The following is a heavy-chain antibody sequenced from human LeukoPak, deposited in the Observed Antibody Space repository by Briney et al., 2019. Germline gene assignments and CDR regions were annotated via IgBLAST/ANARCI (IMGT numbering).Heavy chain of an antibody. CDR3: ARAHTGGLIAVAGHIDY. V-gene: IGHV4-31*03. J-gene: IGHJ4*02. D-gene: IGHD6-19*01. CDR2: IYYSGST. CDR1: GGSISSNSHY. Sequence: SETLSLTCIVSGGSISSNSHYWGWIRQPPGKGLEWIGYIYYSGSTYYNPSLKSRVTISVDTSKDQFSLKLSSVTAADTAVYYCARAHTGGLIAVAGHIDYWGQGTLVTVSS.